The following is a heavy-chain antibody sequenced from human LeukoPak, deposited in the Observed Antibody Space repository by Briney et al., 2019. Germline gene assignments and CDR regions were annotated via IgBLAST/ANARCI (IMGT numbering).Heavy chain of an antibody. CDR3: ARLRYSGSYFTN. V-gene: IGHV4-34*01. CDR2: INHSGST. J-gene: IGHJ4*02. D-gene: IGHD1-26*01. Sequence: PSETRSLTCAVYGGSFSGYYWSWIRQPPGKGLEWIGEINHSGSTNYNPSLKSRVTISVDTSKNQFSLKLSSVTAADTAVYYCARLRYSGSYFTNWGQGTLVTVSS. CDR1: GGSFSGYY.